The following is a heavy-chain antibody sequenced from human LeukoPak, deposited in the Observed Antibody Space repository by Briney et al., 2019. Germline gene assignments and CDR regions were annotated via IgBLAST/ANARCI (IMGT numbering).Heavy chain of an antibody. J-gene: IGHJ5*02. CDR2: INPNSGGT. Sequence: ASVKVFCKASGYTFSEYYVHWVRQAPGQGLEWMGWINPNSGGTNCAQKFQGRVTMTRDTSITTAYMELSSLTSDDTTVFYCARIAPMIRGPSGFDPWGQGTLVTVSS. CDR1: GYTFSEYY. V-gene: IGHV1-2*02. CDR3: ARIAPMIRGPSGFDP. D-gene: IGHD3-10*01.